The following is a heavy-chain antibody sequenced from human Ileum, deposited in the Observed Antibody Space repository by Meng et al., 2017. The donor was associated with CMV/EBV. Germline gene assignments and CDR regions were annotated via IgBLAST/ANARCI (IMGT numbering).Heavy chain of an antibody. D-gene: IGHD2-2*01. CDR2: IYDDTTT. V-gene: IGHV3-53*01. Sequence: CAASGFTVSSHFMSWVRQAAGKGLEWVSVIYDDTTTHYADSVRGRFTISTDSSRNTVYLQMNSLRVEDTAVYYCARGLGRTSRYVDWGQGALVTVSS. CDR1: GFTVSSHF. J-gene: IGHJ4*02. CDR3: ARGLGRTSRYVD.